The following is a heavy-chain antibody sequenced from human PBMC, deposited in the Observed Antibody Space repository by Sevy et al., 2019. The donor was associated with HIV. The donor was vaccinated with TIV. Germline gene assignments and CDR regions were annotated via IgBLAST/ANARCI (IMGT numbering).Heavy chain of an antibody. Sequence: GGSLRLSCAASGFTFSSYWMSWVRQTPGKGLEWVANIKQDGSEKYYVDSVKGRFTISRDNAKNSLYLQMNSLRAEDTAVYYCASEGGSGPNDGFDTWGQGTMVTVSS. CDR2: IKQDGSEK. CDR1: GFTFSSYW. CDR3: ASEGGSGPNDGFDT. V-gene: IGHV3-7*01. D-gene: IGHD3-10*01. J-gene: IGHJ3*02.